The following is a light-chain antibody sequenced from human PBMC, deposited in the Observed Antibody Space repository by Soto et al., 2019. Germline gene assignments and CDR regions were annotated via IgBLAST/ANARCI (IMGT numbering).Light chain of an antibody. Sequence: QSALTQPRSVSGSPGQSVSISCTGTSSDVGRYSYVSWYQQHPGKAPKLMIYDVSERPSGVPDRFSGSKSGNKASLTISGLQAEDEADYYCCSYAGTYTGVFGTGTKVTVL. V-gene: IGLV2-11*01. J-gene: IGLJ1*01. CDR2: DVS. CDR1: SSDVGRYSY. CDR3: CSYAGTYTGV.